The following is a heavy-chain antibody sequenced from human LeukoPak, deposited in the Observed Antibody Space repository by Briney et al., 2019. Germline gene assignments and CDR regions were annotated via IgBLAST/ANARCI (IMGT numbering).Heavy chain of an antibody. V-gene: IGHV3-21*01. Sequence: GGSLRLSCAASGFTFSSYSMNWVRQAPGKGLEWVSSISSSSSYIYYADSVKGRFTISRDNSKNTLYLQMNSLRAEDTAVYYCARDGSGSYYMDYWGQGTLVTVSS. CDR1: GFTFSSYS. CDR2: ISSSSSYI. CDR3: ARDGSGSYYMDY. D-gene: IGHD1-26*01. J-gene: IGHJ4*02.